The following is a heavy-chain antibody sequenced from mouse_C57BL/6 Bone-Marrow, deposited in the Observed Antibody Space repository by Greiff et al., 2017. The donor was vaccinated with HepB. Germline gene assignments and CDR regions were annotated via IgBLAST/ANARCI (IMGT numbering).Heavy chain of an antibody. CDR2: SRNKANDYTT. J-gene: IGHJ1*03. CDR1: GFTFSDFY. Sequence: DVKLVESGGGLVQSGRSLRLSCATSGFTFSDFYMEWVRQAPGKGLEWIAASRNKANDYTTEYSASVKGRFIVSRDTSQSILYLQMNALRAEDTAIYYCARGPYYGSSYWYFDVWGTGTTVTVSS. D-gene: IGHD1-1*01. V-gene: IGHV7-1*01. CDR3: ARGPYYGSSYWYFDV.